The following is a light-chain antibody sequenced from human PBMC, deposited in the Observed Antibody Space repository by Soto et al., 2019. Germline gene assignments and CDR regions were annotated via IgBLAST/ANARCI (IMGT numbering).Light chain of an antibody. V-gene: IGLV2-11*01. Sequence: QSVLTQPRSVSGSPGQSVTISCTGTSSDVGAYNFVSWYQHNPGKAPKIMIFDVSARPSGVPDRFSGSKSANTAYLTISGLQTEDEADYYCCSYAGTYIPLFGGGTKLTVL. CDR2: DVS. CDR1: SSDVGAYNF. J-gene: IGLJ2*01. CDR3: CSYAGTYIPL.